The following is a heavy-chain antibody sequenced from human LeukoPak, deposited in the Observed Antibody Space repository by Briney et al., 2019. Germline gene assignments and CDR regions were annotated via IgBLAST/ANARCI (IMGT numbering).Heavy chain of an antibody. CDR3: AREKGDSSGYYEYD. CDR1: GGSISSGGYY. V-gene: IGHV4-31*03. CDR2: IYYSGST. Sequence: SETLSLTCTVSGGSISSGGYYWRWIRQHPGKGLEWIGYIYYSGSTYYNPSLKSRVTISVDTSKNQFSLKLSSVTAADTAVYYCAREKGDSSGYYEYDWGQGTLVTVSS. D-gene: IGHD3-22*01. J-gene: IGHJ4*02.